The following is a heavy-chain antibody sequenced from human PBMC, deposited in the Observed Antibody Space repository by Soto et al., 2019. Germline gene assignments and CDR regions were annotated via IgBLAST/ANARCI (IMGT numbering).Heavy chain of an antibody. CDR3: ARARATVTTERALGY. V-gene: IGHV1-18*01. Sequence: GPDVKKPGASVKVSCKTSGYTFYSYDITWVRQAPGQGLEWMGTTSVYNGDSNVAQNLQGRVTMTIDKSTATAYMDLKNLTSDDTAVYYCARARATVTTERALGYWGQGTLVTVSS. CDR2: TSVYNGDS. D-gene: IGHD4-17*01. CDR1: GYTFYSYD. J-gene: IGHJ4*02.